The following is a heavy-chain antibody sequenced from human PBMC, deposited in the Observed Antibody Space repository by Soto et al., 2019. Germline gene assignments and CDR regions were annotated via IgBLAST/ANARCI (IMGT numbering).Heavy chain of an antibody. Sequence: GGSLRLSCAASGFSLSNNYMSWVRQAPGAGLEWVSVIYSDSRTYYADPVKGRFTISKDDSKNTLYLQMNSLRADDTAMYYCASRSPALDYWGQGILVTVSS. V-gene: IGHV3-66*01. CDR2: IYSDSRT. CDR1: GFSLSNNY. CDR3: ASRSPALDY. J-gene: IGHJ4*02. D-gene: IGHD2-2*01.